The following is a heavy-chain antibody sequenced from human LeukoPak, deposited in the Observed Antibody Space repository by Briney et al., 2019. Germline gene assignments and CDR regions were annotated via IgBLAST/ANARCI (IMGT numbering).Heavy chain of an antibody. D-gene: IGHD5-24*01. CDR3: AAQMATRAHSWFDP. J-gene: IGHJ5*02. V-gene: IGHV4-31*03. CDR2: IYYSGST. Sequence: SQTLSLTCTVSGGSISIGGYYWSWIRQHPGKGLEWIGYIYYSGSTYYNPSLKSRVTISVDTSKNQFSLKLSSVTAADTAVYYCAAQMATRAHSWFDPWGQGTLVTVSS. CDR1: GGSISIGGYY.